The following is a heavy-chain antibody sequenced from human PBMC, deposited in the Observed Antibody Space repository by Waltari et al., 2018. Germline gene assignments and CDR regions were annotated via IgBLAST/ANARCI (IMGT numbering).Heavy chain of an antibody. D-gene: IGHD3-10*01. CDR2: MYYRGTT. CDR3: ARDVEGDGVLYGSPRRFDY. V-gene: IGHV4-38-2*02. Sequence: QVQLQESGPGLVKPSETLSLTCAVSNFYISNGYYWGWIRQPPGKGPEWIVRMYYRGTTYYNPSLKGRVTISVDTSKNNLFLNLNSVTAADTAVYYCARDVEGDGVLYGSPRRFDYWGQGILVTVSS. J-gene: IGHJ4*02. CDR1: NFYISNGYY.